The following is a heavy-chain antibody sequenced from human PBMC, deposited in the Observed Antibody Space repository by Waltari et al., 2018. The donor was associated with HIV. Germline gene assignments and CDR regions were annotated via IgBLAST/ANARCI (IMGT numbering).Heavy chain of an antibody. CDR2: IYSGGSK. CDR1: GFTVSSNY. J-gene: IGHJ6*02. V-gene: IGHV3-53*01. CDR3: ARDPRSSGYYGVDV. D-gene: IGHD1-26*01. Sequence: EVKLVESGGGLIETGGSLRLPCAASGFTVSSNYMSWVRQAPGKGLEGVSVIYSGGSKYYADTTKGRFTISRDNSKNTVSLHMNSLRAEDTAEYYCARDPRSSGYYGVDVWGQGTAVTVSS.